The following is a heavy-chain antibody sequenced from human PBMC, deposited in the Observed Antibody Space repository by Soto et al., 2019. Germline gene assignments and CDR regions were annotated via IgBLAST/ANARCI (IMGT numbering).Heavy chain of an antibody. CDR2: IRGRGATT. CDR1: GFTFVDYG. J-gene: IGHJ4*02. V-gene: IGHV3-23*01. CDR3: AKDVNYDVLAGYYYY. Sequence: GGSLRLSCAASGFTFVDYGMSWVRQAPGKGLEWVSTIRGRGATTYYADSVKGRFTISRDDSKNTLYLQMNSLRVDDTAVYFCAKDVNYDVLAGYYYYWGQGTRVTVSS. D-gene: IGHD3-9*01.